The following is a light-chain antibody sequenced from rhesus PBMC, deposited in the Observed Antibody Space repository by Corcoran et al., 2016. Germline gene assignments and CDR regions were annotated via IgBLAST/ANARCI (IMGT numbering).Light chain of an antibody. V-gene: IGKV2-104*02. CDR3: MQGREFPRT. CDR2: VVS. CDR1: QSFLDSDDGNTY. J-gene: IGKJ1*01. Sequence: DIVMTQTPLSLPVTPGEPASISCRSSQSFLDSDDGNTYLDWYLQKPGQSPQLLFYVVSIRAAGVPDRVSGSGSDTDFTLKIRRVEAEDVGVYYCMQGREFPRTFDQGTKVEIK.